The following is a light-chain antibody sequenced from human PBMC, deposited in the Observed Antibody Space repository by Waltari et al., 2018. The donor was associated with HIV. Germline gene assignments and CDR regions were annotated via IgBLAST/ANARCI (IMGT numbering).Light chain of an antibody. V-gene: IGKV4-1*01. CDR1: QSVLDSSDNKNY. CDR3: MQTLQTQFT. Sequence: DIVMTQSPDSLGVSLGERATINCKSSQSVLDSSDNKNYLAWYQQKPGQPPKLLIYWASTRASGVPDRFSGSGSGTDFTLKISKVEAEDVGVYYCMQTLQTQFTFGPGTKVDIK. J-gene: IGKJ3*01. CDR2: WAS.